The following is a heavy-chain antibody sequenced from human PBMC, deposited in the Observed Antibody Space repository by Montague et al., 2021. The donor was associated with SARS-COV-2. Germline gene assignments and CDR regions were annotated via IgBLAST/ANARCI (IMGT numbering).Heavy chain of an antibody. Sequence: SETLSLTCTVADGSISSYYWSWIRQPPGKGLEWIGYINYSGSTXXXPSXXXRVTISVDTSKNQFSLNLSSVTAADTAVYYCARNLVVHYWYGMDVWGQGTTVTVSS. CDR2: INYSGST. J-gene: IGHJ6*02. CDR1: DGSISSYY. D-gene: IGHD2-15*01. V-gene: IGHV4-59*01. CDR3: ARNLVVHYWYGMDV.